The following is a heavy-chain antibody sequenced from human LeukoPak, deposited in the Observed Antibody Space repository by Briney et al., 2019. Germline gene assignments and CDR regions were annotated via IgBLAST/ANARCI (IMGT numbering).Heavy chain of an antibody. CDR3: AAIFGVVPFDY. J-gene: IGHJ4*02. CDR2: ISTSSNTV. V-gene: IGHV3-48*04. Sequence: GGSLRLSCAASGFTFSSYSMHWVRQAPGKGLEWVSYISTSSNTVYYADSVKGRFTISRDNAKNSLYLQMNSLRAEDTAVYYCAAIFGVVPFDYWGQGTLVTVSS. CDR1: GFTFSSYS. D-gene: IGHD3-3*01.